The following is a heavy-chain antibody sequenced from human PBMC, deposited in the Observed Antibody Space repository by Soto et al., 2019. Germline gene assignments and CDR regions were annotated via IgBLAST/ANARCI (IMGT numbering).Heavy chain of an antibody. CDR2: MNPNSGNT. D-gene: IGHD6-13*01. Sequence: ASVKVSCKASGYTFTRYDINWVRQATGQGLEWMGWMNPNSGNTGYAQKFQGRVTMTRNTSISTAYMELSSLRSEDTAVYYCARGRTVRSGNWNYGIAAAGPGYWGQGTLVTVSS. CDR1: GYTFTRYD. CDR3: ARGRTVRSGNWNYGIAAAGPGY. V-gene: IGHV1-8*01. J-gene: IGHJ4*02.